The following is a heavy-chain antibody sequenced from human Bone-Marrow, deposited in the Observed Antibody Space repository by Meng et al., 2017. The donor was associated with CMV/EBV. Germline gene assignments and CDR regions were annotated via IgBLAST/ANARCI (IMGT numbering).Heavy chain of an antibody. V-gene: IGHV4-59*01. CDR1: GGSISSYY. CDR2: IYYSGST. J-gene: IGHJ4*02. D-gene: IGHD3-22*01. CDR3: ARGFSDGSAYYRHYFDN. Sequence: GSLRLSCTVSGGSISSYYWSWIRQPPGKGLEWIGYIYYSGSTNYNPSLKSRVTISVDTSKNQFSLKLSSVTAADTAVYYCARGFSDGSAYYRHYFDNWGQGTLVTVSS.